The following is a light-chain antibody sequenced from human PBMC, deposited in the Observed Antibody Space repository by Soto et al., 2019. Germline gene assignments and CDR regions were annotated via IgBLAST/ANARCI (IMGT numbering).Light chain of an antibody. J-gene: IGLJ1*01. V-gene: IGLV2-14*01. CDR1: SSDVGSYNY. CDR2: EVS. Sequence: PASVSGSPGQSITISCTGTSSDVGSYNYVSWSQHHPGKAPQLIIFEVSNRPSGVSNRFSGSKSGNTASLTISGLQAQDAADYYCSSCRSSSTYVFGTGTKV. CDR3: SSCRSSSTYV.